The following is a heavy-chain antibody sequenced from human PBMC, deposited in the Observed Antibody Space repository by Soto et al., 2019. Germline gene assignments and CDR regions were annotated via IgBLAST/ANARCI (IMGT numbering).Heavy chain of an antibody. D-gene: IGHD2-15*01. CDR1: GFTFSSYG. Sequence: QVQLVESGGGVVQPGRSLRLSCAASGFTFSSYGMHWVRQAPGKGLEWVAVIWYDGSNKYYADSVKGRFTISRDNSKNTLYLQMNSLRAEDTAVYYCAREMATPSYYYGMDVWGQGTTVNVSS. J-gene: IGHJ6*02. CDR2: IWYDGSNK. CDR3: AREMATPSYYYGMDV. V-gene: IGHV3-33*01.